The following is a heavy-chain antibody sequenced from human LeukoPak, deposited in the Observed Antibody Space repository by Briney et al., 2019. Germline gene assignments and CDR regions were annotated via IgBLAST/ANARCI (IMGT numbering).Heavy chain of an antibody. Sequence: GGSLRLSCAASGFTFSSYAMSWVRQAPGRGLEWVSAISGSGGSTYYADSVKGRFTISRDNSKNTLYLQMNSLRAEDTAVYYCAKLHYSSSWYDYWGQGTLVTVSS. CDR3: AKLHYSSSWYDY. CDR1: GFTFSSYA. D-gene: IGHD6-13*01. J-gene: IGHJ4*02. CDR2: ISGSGGST. V-gene: IGHV3-23*01.